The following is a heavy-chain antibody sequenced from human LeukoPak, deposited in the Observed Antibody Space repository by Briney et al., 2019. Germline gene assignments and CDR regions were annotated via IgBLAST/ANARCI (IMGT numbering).Heavy chain of an antibody. CDR3: ARDGSSSRPFDY. V-gene: IGHV4-34*01. J-gene: IGHJ4*02. CDR2: INHSGST. CDR1: GGSFSGYY. Sequence: SETLSLTCAVYGGSFSGYYWSWIRQPPGKGLEWIGEINHSGSTNYNPSLKSRVTMSVDTSKNQFSLKLSSVTAADTAVYYCARDGSSSRPFDYWGQGTLVTVSS. D-gene: IGHD6-13*01.